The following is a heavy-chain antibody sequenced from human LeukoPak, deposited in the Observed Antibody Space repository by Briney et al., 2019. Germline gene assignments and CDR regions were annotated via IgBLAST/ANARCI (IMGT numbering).Heavy chain of an antibody. CDR2: ISAYNGNT. D-gene: IGHD6-13*01. CDR1: GYTFTSYG. V-gene: IGHV1-18*01. Sequence: ASVKVSCKASGYTFTSYGISWVRQAPGQGLEWMGWISAYNGNTNYAQKLQGRVTMTTDTSTSTAYKELRSLRSDDTAVYYCARAGPQLVTEYYGMDVWGQGTTVTVSS. CDR3: ARAGPQLVTEYYGMDV. J-gene: IGHJ6*02.